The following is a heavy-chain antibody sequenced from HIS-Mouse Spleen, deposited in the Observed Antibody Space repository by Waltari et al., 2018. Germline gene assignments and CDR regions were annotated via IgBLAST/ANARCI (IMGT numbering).Heavy chain of an antibody. CDR2: INPNRGGT. J-gene: IGHJ4*02. CDR1: GYTFTGYY. V-gene: IGHV1-2*02. Sequence: QVQLVQSGAEVKKPGASVKVSCKASGYTFTGYYMHWVRQAPGQGLEWMGWINPNRGGTNYAQKFQGRVTMTRDTSISTAYMELSRLRSDDTAVYYCARGGVYSSSWFFDYWGQGTLVTVSS. CDR3: ARGGVYSSSWFFDY. D-gene: IGHD6-13*01.